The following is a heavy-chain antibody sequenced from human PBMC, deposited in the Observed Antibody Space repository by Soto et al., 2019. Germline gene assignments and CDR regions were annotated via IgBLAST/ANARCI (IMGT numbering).Heavy chain of an antibody. D-gene: IGHD2-8*02. Sequence: EVQLVQSGAGLMKPGSTVKLSCKVVGFTFTDYYIHWVKQAPGQGLEWLGFVDPEEGETMFSERFQGRVSITADTATDTSYMELSNLRSEDTAVYYCAMTRTGRTNWLDPWGQGTLVTVSS. CDR2: VDPEEGET. J-gene: IGHJ5*02. V-gene: IGHV1-69-2*01. CDR1: GFTFTDYY. CDR3: AMTRTGRTNWLDP.